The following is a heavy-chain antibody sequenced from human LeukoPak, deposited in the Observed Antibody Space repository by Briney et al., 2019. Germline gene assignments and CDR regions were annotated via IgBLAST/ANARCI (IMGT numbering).Heavy chain of an antibody. CDR3: ASWDYYGSIDP. Sequence: SETLSLTCTVSGGSISSGSYYWSWIRQPAGKGLEWIGRIYSSGSTNYNPSLKSRVTISVDTSKNQFSLKLSSVTAADTAVYYCASWDYYGSIDPWGQGTLATVSS. CDR2: IYSSGST. D-gene: IGHD3-10*01. V-gene: IGHV4-61*02. CDR1: GGSISSGSYY. J-gene: IGHJ5*02.